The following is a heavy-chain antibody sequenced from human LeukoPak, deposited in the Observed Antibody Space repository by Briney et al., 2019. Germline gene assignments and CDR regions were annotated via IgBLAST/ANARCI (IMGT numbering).Heavy chain of an antibody. CDR3: ARASRFYYGSGSYYYFDY. V-gene: IGHV3-11*01. Sequence: PGGSLRLSCAASGFTFSDYYMSWIRQAPGKGLEWVSYITSSGDTIYYADSVKGRFTISRDNAKNSLYLQMNSLRAEDTAVYYCARASRFYYGSGSYYYFDYWRQGTLVTVSS. CDR1: GFTFSDYY. D-gene: IGHD3-10*01. J-gene: IGHJ4*02. CDR2: ITSSGDTI.